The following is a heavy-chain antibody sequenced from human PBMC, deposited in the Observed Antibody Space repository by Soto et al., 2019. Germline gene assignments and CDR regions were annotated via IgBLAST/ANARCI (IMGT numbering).Heavy chain of an antibody. V-gene: IGHV2-5*02. CDR3: VHSASTYYYDHGTYYYADS. Sequence: QITLKESGPTLVKPTQTLTLTCTFSGFSLSTSGVGVGWIRQPPGKALEWLALIYWDDDKRYSPSLKSRLTITKDTSKNQGFLTITDMDPVDTATYYCVHSASTYYYDHGTYYYADSWGQGTLVTVSS. J-gene: IGHJ5*01. CDR2: IYWDDDK. D-gene: IGHD3-22*01. CDR1: GFSLSTSGVG.